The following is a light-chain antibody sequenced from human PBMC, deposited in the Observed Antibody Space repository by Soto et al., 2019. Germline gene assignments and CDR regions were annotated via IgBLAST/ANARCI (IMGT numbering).Light chain of an antibody. J-gene: IGLJ1*01. CDR1: SEDVGGYNY. Sequence: LTQPASVSGSPGQSITISCSGTSEDVGGYNYVSWYQHHPGKAPKLMIYEVTNRPSGLSNRFSGSKSGSTASLTISGLQAEDEADYYCSSYTSRNTLVFGTGTKVTVL. V-gene: IGLV2-14*01. CDR3: SSYTSRNTLV. CDR2: EVT.